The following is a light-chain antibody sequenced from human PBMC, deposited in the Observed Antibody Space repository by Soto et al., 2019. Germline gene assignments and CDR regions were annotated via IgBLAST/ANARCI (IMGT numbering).Light chain of an antibody. CDR1: SGHSSYA. CDR2: LNSDGSH. Sequence: QPVLTQSPSASASLGASVKLTCTLSSGHSSYAIALHQQQPEKGPRYLMKLNSDGSHSKGDGIPDRFSGSSSGAERYLIISSLQSEDEADYYCQTWGTGIHVFGTGTKLTVL. V-gene: IGLV4-69*01. CDR3: QTWGTGIHV. J-gene: IGLJ1*01.